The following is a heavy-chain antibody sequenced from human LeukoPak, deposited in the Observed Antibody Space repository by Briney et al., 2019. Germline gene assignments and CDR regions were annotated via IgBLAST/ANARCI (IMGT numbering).Heavy chain of an antibody. J-gene: IGHJ4*02. CDR2: ISSSSSTI. V-gene: IGHV3-48*01. Sequence: GGSLRLSCAASGFTFSSYSMNWVRQAPGKGLEWVPYISSSSSTIYYADSVKGRFTISRDNAKNSLYLQMNSLRAEDTAVYYCARDPTRPIVVVPAAMTGYFDYWGQGTLVTVSS. D-gene: IGHD2-2*01. CDR3: ARDPTRPIVVVPAAMTGYFDY. CDR1: GFTFSSYS.